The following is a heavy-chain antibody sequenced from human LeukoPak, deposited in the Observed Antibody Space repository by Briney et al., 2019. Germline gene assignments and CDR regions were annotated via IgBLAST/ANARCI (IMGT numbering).Heavy chain of an antibody. Sequence: SETLSLTCTVSGGSISSYYWSWIRQPPGKGLEWIGSIYYSGSTYYNPSLKSRVTISVDTSKNQFSLKLSSVTAADTAVYYCARHKLSSTSLVPYYFDYWGQGTLVTVSS. V-gene: IGHV4-39*01. CDR3: ARHKLSSTSLVPYYFDY. CDR2: IYYSGST. J-gene: IGHJ4*02. CDR1: GGSISSYY. D-gene: IGHD2-2*01.